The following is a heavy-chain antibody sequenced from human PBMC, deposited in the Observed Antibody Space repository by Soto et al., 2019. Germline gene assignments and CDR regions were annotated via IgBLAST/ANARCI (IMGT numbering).Heavy chain of an antibody. V-gene: IGHV3-9*01. D-gene: IGHD3-16*02. Sequence: EVQLVESGGGLVQPGRSLRLSCAASGFTFDDYAMHWVRQAPGKGLEWVSGISWNSGSIGYADSVKGRFTISRDNAKNSLYLQMNSLRAEDTAVYYCARDLVAPEIDYWGQGTLVTVSS. J-gene: IGHJ4*02. CDR3: ARDLVAPEIDY. CDR1: GFTFDDYA. CDR2: ISWNSGSI.